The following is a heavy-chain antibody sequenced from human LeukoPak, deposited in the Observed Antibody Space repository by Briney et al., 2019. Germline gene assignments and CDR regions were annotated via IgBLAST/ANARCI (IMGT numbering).Heavy chain of an antibody. CDR1: GGSFSGYY. J-gene: IGHJ4*02. Sequence: SETLSLTCAVYGGSFSGYYWSWIRQPPGKGLEWIGEINHSGSTNYNPSLKSRVTISVDTSKNQFSLKLSSVTAVDTAVYYCARLKGGKYYYDSSGYYYVDYWGQGTLVTVS. V-gene: IGHV4-34*01. D-gene: IGHD3-22*01. CDR3: ARLKGGKYYYDSSGYYYVDY. CDR2: INHSGST.